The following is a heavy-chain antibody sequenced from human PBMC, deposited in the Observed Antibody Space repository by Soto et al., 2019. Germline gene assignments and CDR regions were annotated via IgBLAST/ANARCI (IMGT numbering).Heavy chain of an antibody. V-gene: IGHV1-46*01. D-gene: IGHD3-3*01. J-gene: IGHJ6*02. CDR3: ARDSSMTLFGVVGFDYYKVYSLAV. Sequence: GASVKVSCKASGYTFTTYYIHWVRQAPGQGLEWMGIFNPSGGSTSFAQKFQGRITMTRDSSTSTVYMELSSLRSDDTAVYYCARDSSMTLFGVVGFDYYKVYSLAVWG. CDR1: GYTFTTYY. CDR2: FNPSGGST.